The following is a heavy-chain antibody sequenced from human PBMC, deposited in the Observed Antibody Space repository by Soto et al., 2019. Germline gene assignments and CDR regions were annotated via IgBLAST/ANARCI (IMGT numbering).Heavy chain of an antibody. CDR1: GFTFSSYG. V-gene: IGHV3-33*01. CDR2: IWFDGSNK. J-gene: IGHJ4*02. D-gene: IGHD4-4*01. CDR3: STTGSY. Sequence: QVQLVESGGGVVQPARSLRLSCAASGFTFSSYGMHWVRQAPGKGLEWVAVIWFDGSNKFYADSVKGRFTISRDNSKNTVSLQMNSRRDEDEAAYYCSTTGSYGGQGTLVTVSS.